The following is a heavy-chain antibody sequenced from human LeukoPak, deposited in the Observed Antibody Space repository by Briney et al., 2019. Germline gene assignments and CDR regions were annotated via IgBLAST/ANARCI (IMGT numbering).Heavy chain of an antibody. Sequence: GGSLRLPCAASGFTFSSYAMHWVRQAPGKGLEWVAVISYDGSNKYYADSVKGRFTISRDNSKNTLYLQMNSLRAEDTAVYYCARDLGAGYFDYWGQGTLVTVSS. CDR3: ARDLGAGYFDY. J-gene: IGHJ4*02. CDR2: ISYDGSNK. V-gene: IGHV3-30*01. CDR1: GFTFSSYA. D-gene: IGHD1-26*01.